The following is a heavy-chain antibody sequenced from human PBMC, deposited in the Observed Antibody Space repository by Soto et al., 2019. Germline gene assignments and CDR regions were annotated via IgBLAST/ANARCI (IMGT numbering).Heavy chain of an antibody. CDR2: ISSSSSYI. CDR1: GFTFSSYS. V-gene: IGHV3-21*01. Sequence: PGGSLRLSCAASGFTFSSYSMNWVRQAPEKGLEWVSSISSSSSYIYYADSVKGRFTISRDNSKDTLYLQMTSLRAEDTAVYYCVNQSGSGSYYNVGSGGPFDYWGQGALVTVSS. J-gene: IGHJ4*02. D-gene: IGHD3-10*01. CDR3: VNQSGSGSYYNVGSGGPFDY.